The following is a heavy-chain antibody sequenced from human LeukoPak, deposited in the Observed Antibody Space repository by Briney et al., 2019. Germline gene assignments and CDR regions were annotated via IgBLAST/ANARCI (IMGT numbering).Heavy chain of an antibody. Sequence: SGGSLRLSCAASGFTVSSNYMSWVRQAPGKGLEWVSVIYSGGSTYYADSVKGRFTISRDNSKNTLYPQMNSLRAEDTAVYYCARGAIVATIPLDYWGQGTLVTVSS. V-gene: IGHV3-53*01. J-gene: IGHJ4*02. CDR3: ARGAIVATIPLDY. CDR2: IYSGGST. D-gene: IGHD5-12*01. CDR1: GFTVSSNY.